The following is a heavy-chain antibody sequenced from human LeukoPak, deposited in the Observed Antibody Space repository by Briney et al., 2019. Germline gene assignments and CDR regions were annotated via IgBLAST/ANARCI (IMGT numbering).Heavy chain of an antibody. D-gene: IGHD3-16*01. CDR1: GVSISTSSYY. J-gene: IGHJ4*02. CDR3: ARQGGWGGALSFFDS. Sequence: SETLSLTCTVSGVSISTSSYYWGWIRQTPGKGLEWIGSMLYRGSTYYSPSLRSRVIISVDASKNQFFLTLSPVTAADTAVYYCARQGGWGGALSFFDSWGQGTLITVSS. CDR2: MLYRGST. V-gene: IGHV4-39*01.